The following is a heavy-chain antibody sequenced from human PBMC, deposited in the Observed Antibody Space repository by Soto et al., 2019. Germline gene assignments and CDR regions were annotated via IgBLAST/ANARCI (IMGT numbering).Heavy chain of an antibody. CDR1: GFTFTSSA. V-gene: IGHV1-58*01. D-gene: IGHD1-1*01. J-gene: IGHJ4*02. CDR3: AAAESIGNFDY. Sequence: SGKVSCKASGFTFTSSAVQWVRQARGQRLEWIGWIVVGSGNTNYAQKFQERVTITRDMSTSTAYMELSSLRPDDTAVYYCAAAESIGNFDYWGQGTLVPVSS. CDR2: IVVGSGNT.